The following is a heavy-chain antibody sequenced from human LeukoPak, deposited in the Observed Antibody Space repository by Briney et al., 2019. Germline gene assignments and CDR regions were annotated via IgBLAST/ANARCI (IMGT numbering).Heavy chain of an antibody. Sequence: GASVKVSCKASGGTFSSYAISWVRQAPGQGLEWMGGIIPIFGTANYAQKFQGRVTITTDESTSTTYMELSSLRSEDTAVYYCAWSIAARQDFDYWGQGTLVTVSS. D-gene: IGHD6-6*01. CDR3: AWSIAARQDFDY. CDR1: GGTFSSYA. J-gene: IGHJ4*02. CDR2: IIPIFGTA. V-gene: IGHV1-69*05.